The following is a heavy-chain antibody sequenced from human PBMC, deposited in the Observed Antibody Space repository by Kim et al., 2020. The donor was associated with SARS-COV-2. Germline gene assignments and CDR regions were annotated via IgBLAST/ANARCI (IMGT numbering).Heavy chain of an antibody. J-gene: IGHJ3*02. D-gene: IGHD1-20*01. CDR1: GDSITSGGYF. CDR2: IFYSGSA. V-gene: IGHV4-31*02. Sequence: SETLSLTCIVSGDSITSGGYFWSWFRQYSGKGLEWIGYIFYSGSAYYNPSLQSRLVISLGASKKQFSLRLSSVTAADTAVYYCAGLGHCRSDNCPRGGGFDIWGQGTMVTVSS. CDR3: AGLGHCRSDNCPRGGGFDI.